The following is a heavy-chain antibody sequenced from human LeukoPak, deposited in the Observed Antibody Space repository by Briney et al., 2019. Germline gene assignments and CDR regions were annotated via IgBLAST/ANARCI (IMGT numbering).Heavy chain of an antibody. CDR2: IYYSGST. CDR1: GGSISSSTYY. D-gene: IGHD3-22*01. Sequence: SETLSLTCTVSGGSISSSTYYWGWIRQPPGKGLEWIGSIYYSGSTFYSPSLKSRVTISVGTSKNLFSLKLNSVTVADTAVYYCARANYYDSSGYSRGAFDIWGQGTMVTVSS. J-gene: IGHJ3*02. CDR3: ARANYYDSSGYSRGAFDI. V-gene: IGHV4-39*07.